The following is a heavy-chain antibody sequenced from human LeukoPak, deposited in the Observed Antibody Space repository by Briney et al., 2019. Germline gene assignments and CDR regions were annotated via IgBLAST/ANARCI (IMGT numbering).Heavy chain of an antibody. CDR3: ARDLAGYEAARPGWFDP. D-gene: IGHD6-6*01. V-gene: IGHV1-69*05. Sequence: SVKVSCKASGGTFSSYAISWVRQAPGQGLGWMGGIIPIFGTANYAQKFQGRVTITTDESTSTAYMELSSLRSEDTAVYYCARDLAGYEAARPGWFDPWGQGTLVTVSS. CDR1: GGTFSSYA. CDR2: IIPIFGTA. J-gene: IGHJ5*02.